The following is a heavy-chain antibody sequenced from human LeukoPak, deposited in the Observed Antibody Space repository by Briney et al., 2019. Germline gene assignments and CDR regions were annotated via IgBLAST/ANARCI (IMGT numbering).Heavy chain of an antibody. Sequence: RSGGSLRLSCAASGFTFSSYSMNWVRRAPGKGLEWVSSISSSSSYIYYADSVKGRFTISRDNAKNSLYLQMNSLRAEDTAVYYCARDWSHYGDYEQDYCYYMDVWGKGTTVTVSS. CDR1: GFTFSSYS. CDR2: ISSSSSYI. CDR3: ARDWSHYGDYEQDYCYYMDV. V-gene: IGHV3-21*01. D-gene: IGHD4-17*01. J-gene: IGHJ6*03.